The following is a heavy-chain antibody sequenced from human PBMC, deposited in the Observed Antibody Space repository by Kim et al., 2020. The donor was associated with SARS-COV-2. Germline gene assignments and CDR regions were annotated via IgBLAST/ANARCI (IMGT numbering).Heavy chain of an antibody. J-gene: IGHJ4*02. V-gene: IGHV3-21*01. D-gene: IGHD6-13*01. Sequence: GGSLRLSCAASGFTFSSYSMNWVRQAPGKGLEWVSSISSSSSYIYYADSVKGRFTISRDNAKNTLYLQMNSLRAEDTAVYYCARTSIAAAAFDYWGQGTPVTVSS. CDR2: ISSSSSYI. CDR1: GFTFSSYS. CDR3: ARTSIAAAAFDY.